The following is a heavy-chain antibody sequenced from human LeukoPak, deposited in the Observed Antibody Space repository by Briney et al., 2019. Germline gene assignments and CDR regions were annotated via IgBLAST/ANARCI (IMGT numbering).Heavy chain of an antibody. CDR1: GFTFSDYG. J-gene: IGHJ4*02. V-gene: IGHV3-30*03. Sequence: PGRSLRLSCAASGFTFSDYGMHWVRQAPGKGLEWVAVLSYDGSNEYYADSVKGRFTISRDNSKNTLHLQMNSLRVEDTAVYYCARTVGDYLDYWGQGTLVTVSS. CDR2: LSYDGSNE. CDR3: ARTVGDYLDY. D-gene: IGHD4-17*01.